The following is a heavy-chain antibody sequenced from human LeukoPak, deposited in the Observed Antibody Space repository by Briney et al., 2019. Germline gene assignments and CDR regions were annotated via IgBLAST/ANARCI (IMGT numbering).Heavy chain of an antibody. CDR2: ISPDSVEK. V-gene: IGHV1-2*02. J-gene: IGHJ3*02. CDR3: ARKRGVGVDTNAFDI. CDR1: GYTFSDYY. D-gene: IGHD2-2*01. Sequence: ASVKLSCKASGYTFSDYYMHWVRQAPAQGLEWMAWISPDSVEKKYAQKFQGRVTMTRDTSISTAYMELSRLISDDTAVYYCARKRGVGVDTNAFDIWGQGTMVTVSS.